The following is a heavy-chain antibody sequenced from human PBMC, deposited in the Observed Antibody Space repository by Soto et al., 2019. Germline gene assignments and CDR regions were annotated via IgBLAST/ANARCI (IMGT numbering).Heavy chain of an antibody. CDR2: IIPIFGTA. V-gene: IGHV1-69*13. D-gene: IGHD3-22*01. CDR1: GGTFSSYA. CDR3: ARDSYYYDSSGPRMDY. Sequence: SVKVSRKASGGTFSSYAISWVRQAPGQGLEWMGGIIPIFGTANYAQKFQGRVTITADESTSTAYMELSSLRSEDTAVYYCARDSYYYDSSGPRMDYWGQGTLVTVSS. J-gene: IGHJ4*02.